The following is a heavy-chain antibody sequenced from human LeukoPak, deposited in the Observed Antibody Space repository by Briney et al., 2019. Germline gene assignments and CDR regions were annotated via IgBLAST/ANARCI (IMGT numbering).Heavy chain of an antibody. D-gene: IGHD4-23*01. J-gene: IGHJ3*02. Sequence: GGSLRLSCAASGFTFSSYAMSWVRQAPGKGLEWISYISSSSNTIYYADSVKGRFTISGDNAKNSLYLQLNSLRAEDTAVYYCAREGYGGNSDAFDIWGQGTMVTVFS. CDR1: GFTFSSYA. V-gene: IGHV3-48*04. CDR3: AREGYGGNSDAFDI. CDR2: ISSSSNTI.